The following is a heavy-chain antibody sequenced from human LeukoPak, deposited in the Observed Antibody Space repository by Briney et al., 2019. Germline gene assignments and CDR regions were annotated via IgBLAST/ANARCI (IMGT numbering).Heavy chain of an antibody. CDR1: GYSISSGYY. D-gene: IGHD3-10*01. Sequence: SETLSLTCTVSGYSISSGYYWGWIRQPPGKGLEWIGSIYHSGSTYYNPSLKSRVTISVDTSKNQFSLRLSSVTAADTAVYYCARDSYYYGSGSYYIDYWGQGTLVTVSS. V-gene: IGHV4-38-2*02. J-gene: IGHJ4*02. CDR3: ARDSYYYGSGSYYIDY. CDR2: IYHSGST.